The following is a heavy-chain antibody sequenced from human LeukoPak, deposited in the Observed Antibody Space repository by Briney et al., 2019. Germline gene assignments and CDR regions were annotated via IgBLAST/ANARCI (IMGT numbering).Heavy chain of an antibody. CDR3: AREGNIAVAGIAFYYYMDV. J-gene: IGHJ6*03. D-gene: IGHD6-19*01. Sequence: GGSLRLSCAASGFTFSSYGMSWVRPPPRKGLDGVSAVNGIGGSTYYADSVKGRFTISRDNSKNTLYIQMGSLRAEDMAVYYCAREGNIAVAGIAFYYYMDVWGKGTTVTISS. V-gene: IGHV3-23*01. CDR1: GFTFSSYG. CDR2: VNGIGGST.